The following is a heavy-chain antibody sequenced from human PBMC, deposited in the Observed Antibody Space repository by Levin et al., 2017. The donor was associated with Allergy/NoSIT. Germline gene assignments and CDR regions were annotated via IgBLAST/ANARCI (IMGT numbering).Heavy chain of an antibody. CDR2: IIPIFGTA. V-gene: IGHV1-69*01. CDR3: AREGYSSSWRVYYYGMDV. CDR1: GGTFSSYA. D-gene: IGHD6-13*01. J-gene: IGHJ6*02. Sequence: KISCKASGGTFSSYAISWVRQAPGQGLEWMGGIIPIFGTANYAQKFQGRVTITADESTSTAYMELSSLRSEDTAVYYCAREGYSSSWRVYYYGMDVWGQGTTVTVSS.